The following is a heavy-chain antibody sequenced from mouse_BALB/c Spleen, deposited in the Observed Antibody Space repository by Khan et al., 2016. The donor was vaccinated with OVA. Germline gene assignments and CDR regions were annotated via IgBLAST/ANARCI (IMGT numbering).Heavy chain of an antibody. V-gene: IGHV2-3*01. D-gene: IGHD2-1*01. CDR3: AKETWGNYVAMDY. Sequence: QVQLKESGPGLAAPSQSLSITCTVSGCSLSSNGVSWIRQPPGKGLEWLGVIWGDGNTNYHSTLKSRLSISKDNSKSQVFLKLNSLQTADTATYYCAKETWGNYVAMDYWGQGISVTVSS. J-gene: IGHJ4*01. CDR1: GCSLSSNG. CDR2: IWGDGNT.